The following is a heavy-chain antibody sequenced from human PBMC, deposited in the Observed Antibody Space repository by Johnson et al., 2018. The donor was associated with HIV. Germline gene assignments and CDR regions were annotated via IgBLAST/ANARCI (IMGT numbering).Heavy chain of an antibody. D-gene: IGHD3-22*01. Sequence: VQLVESGGGLVQPGGSLRLSCAASGFTFSSYWMSWVRQAPGKGLEWVANIKQDGSEKYYVDSVKGRFTISRDNAKNSLYLQMNSLRAEDTAVYYCAREYYYDSSGTPVFDIWAKGQWSPSLQ. CDR2: IKQDGSEK. CDR1: GFTFSSYW. V-gene: IGHV3-7*01. CDR3: AREYYYDSSGTPVFDI. J-gene: IGHJ3*02.